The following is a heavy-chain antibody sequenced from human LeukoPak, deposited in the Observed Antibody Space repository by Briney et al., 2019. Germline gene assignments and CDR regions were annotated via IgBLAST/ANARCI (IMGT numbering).Heavy chain of an antibody. V-gene: IGHV3-7*01. J-gene: IGHJ5*02. Sequence: GGSLRLSCVASGFAFSAYWMGWVRQAPGKGLEWVASIKEDGSEKNYVDSVKGRFTISRDNAENSLYLQMNSLRAEDTAVYYCARDAAGYDPWGQGTLVTVSS. CDR3: ARDAAGYDP. CDR1: GFAFSAYW. CDR2: IKEDGSEK. D-gene: IGHD6-13*01.